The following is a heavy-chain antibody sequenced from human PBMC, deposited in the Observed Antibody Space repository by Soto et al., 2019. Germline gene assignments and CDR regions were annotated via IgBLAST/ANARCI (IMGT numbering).Heavy chain of an antibody. J-gene: IGHJ6*02. CDR2: IIPIFGTA. CDR3: ARDLPRSSWLNYYYYGMDV. CDR1: GGTFSSYA. D-gene: IGHD6-13*01. V-gene: IGHV1-69*01. Sequence: QVQLVQSGAEVKKPGSSVKVSCKASGGTFSSYAISWVRQAPGQGLEWMGGIIPIFGTANYAQKFQGRVTITVDESTSTAYMELSSLRSEDTAVYYCARDLPRSSWLNYYYYGMDVWGQGTTVTVSS.